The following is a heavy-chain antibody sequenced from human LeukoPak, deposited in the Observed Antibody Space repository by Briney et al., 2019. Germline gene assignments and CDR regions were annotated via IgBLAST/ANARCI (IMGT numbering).Heavy chain of an antibody. CDR1: GFTLNKHW. CDR2: INIDGSSI. CDR3: TRIRAEQTFFDF. V-gene: IGHV3-74*01. J-gene: IGHJ4*02. Sequence: QPGGSLRLSCAASGFTLNKHWMRWVRQAPGKGLVWVSRINIDGSSISYADSVRGRFTISRDNAKNTLYLQMNNLRAEDTAVYYCTRIRAEQTFFDFWGQGTLVTVSS. D-gene: IGHD2-2*01.